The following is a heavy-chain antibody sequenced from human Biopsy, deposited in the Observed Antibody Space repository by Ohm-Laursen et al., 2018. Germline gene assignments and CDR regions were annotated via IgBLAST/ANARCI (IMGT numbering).Heavy chain of an antibody. D-gene: IGHD2-15*01. CDR1: GDSINSSY. J-gene: IGHJ4*02. CDR2: ISNSGNT. CDR3: ARRGSGGRSFDY. Sequence: SDTLSLTRTVSGDSINSSYWSWIRQPPGKGLEWIGFISNSGNTNYNPSLKSRVTISVDTSKNQISLKLGSVTVADTAVFYCARRGSGGRSFDYWGQGSLVTVSS. V-gene: IGHV4-59*08.